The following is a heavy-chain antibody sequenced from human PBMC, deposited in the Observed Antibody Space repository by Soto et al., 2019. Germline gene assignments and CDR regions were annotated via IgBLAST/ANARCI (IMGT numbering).Heavy chain of an antibody. Sequence: QITLKESGPTLVKPTQTLTLTCTFSGFSLSTSGVGVGWIRQPPGKALEWLALIYWDDEKRYRPSLKSRLHIPKDTPKNQVVLKMTNTDPVDKATYYCAHLTYVSSGHYGMDVWGQGTPVTLP. J-gene: IGHJ6*02. CDR2: IYWDDEK. D-gene: IGHD3-22*01. CDR1: GFSLSTSGVG. V-gene: IGHV2-5*02. CDR3: AHLTYVSSGHYGMDV.